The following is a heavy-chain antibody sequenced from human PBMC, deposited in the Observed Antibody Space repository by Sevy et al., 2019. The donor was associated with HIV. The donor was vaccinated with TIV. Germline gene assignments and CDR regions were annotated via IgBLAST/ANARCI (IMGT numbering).Heavy chain of an antibody. CDR2: IYFSGST. Sequence: SETLSLTCTVSGGSISTYYWSWIRQPPGKGLEWIGNIYFSGSTNYSPSLKSRVIISVDTSNNQFSLILSSVTAADTAVYYCARSYYDSSGCYDFWGQGTRVTVSS. CDR1: GGSISTYY. V-gene: IGHV4-59*12. D-gene: IGHD3-22*01. J-gene: IGHJ4*02. CDR3: ARSYYDSSGCYDF.